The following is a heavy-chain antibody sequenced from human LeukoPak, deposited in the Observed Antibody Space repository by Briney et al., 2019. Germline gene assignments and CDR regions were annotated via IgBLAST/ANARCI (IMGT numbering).Heavy chain of an antibody. J-gene: IGHJ3*02. CDR3: ATLMVRGVTDAFDI. CDR2: FDPEDGET. D-gene: IGHD3-10*01. Sequence: ASVKVSCKFSGYTLTELSMHWVRQAPGKGLEGMGGFDPEDGETIYAQKFQGRVTMTEDTSTDTAYMELSSLRSEDTAVYYCATLMVRGVTDAFDIWGQGTMVTVSS. V-gene: IGHV1-24*01. CDR1: GYTLTELS.